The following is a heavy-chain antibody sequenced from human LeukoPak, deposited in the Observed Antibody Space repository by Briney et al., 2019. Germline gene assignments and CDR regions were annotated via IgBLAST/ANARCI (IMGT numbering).Heavy chain of an antibody. V-gene: IGHV3-30*04. CDR2: ISYDGSYT. Sequence: AGSLRLSCVDSGLSFNTYAMHWVRQAPGKGLEWVAAISYDGSYTYYRDSVRGRFTISRDNSKNTMYLQMNSLRAEDTAMYYCARALDVWGKGTTVTVSS. J-gene: IGHJ6*04. CDR1: GLSFNTYA. CDR3: ARALDV.